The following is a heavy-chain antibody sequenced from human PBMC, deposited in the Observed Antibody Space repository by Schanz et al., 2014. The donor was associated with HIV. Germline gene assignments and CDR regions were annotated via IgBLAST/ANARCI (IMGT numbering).Heavy chain of an antibody. V-gene: IGHV4-34*01. CDR1: GGSFRGYY. CDR3: ARGDFGGNSVDF. CDR2: VRHTGGT. Sequence: QVQLQQWGAGLLKPSETLSLTCAVYGGSFRGYYWTWIRQFPGMGLEWIGKVRHTGGTNYNPSLNSRVTMSVDMSKNQSSLKMPSVTAADTAMYFCARGDFGGNSVDFWGHGNLVTVSS. J-gene: IGHJ4*01. D-gene: IGHD2-21*02.